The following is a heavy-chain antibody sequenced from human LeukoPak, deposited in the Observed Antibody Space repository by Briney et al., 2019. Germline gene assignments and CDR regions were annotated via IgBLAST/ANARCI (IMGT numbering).Heavy chain of an antibody. CDR3: ARGLGHYDYVWGSYRFDY. V-gene: IGHV1-2*02. J-gene: IGHJ4*02. D-gene: IGHD3-16*02. CDR1: AYTFTNYY. CDR2: INPNSGGT. Sequence: ASVKVSCKTSAYTFTNYYMHWVRQVPGQGLEWMGWINPNSGGTNYAQKFQGRVTMTRDTSISTAYMELSRLRSDDTAVYYCARGLGHYDYVWGSYRFDYWGQGTLVTVSS.